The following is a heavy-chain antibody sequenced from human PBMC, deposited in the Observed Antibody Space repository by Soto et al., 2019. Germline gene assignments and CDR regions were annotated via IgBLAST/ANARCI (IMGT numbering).Heavy chain of an antibody. D-gene: IGHD1-7*01. Sequence: EVQLLESGGGLVQPGGSLRLSCAASGFTFSSYAMSWVRQAPGKGLEWVSAISGSGGSTYYVDSVKGRFTISRDNSKNTLYLQMNSLRAEDTAVYYCAKCQSNWNLRVYYYYGMDVWGQGTTVTVSS. CDR2: ISGSGGST. CDR3: AKCQSNWNLRVYYYYGMDV. J-gene: IGHJ6*02. CDR1: GFTFSSYA. V-gene: IGHV3-23*01.